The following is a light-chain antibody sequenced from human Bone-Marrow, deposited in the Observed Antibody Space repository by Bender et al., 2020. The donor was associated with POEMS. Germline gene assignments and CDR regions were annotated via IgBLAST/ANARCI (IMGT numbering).Light chain of an antibody. CDR2: DVT. V-gene: IGLV2-18*02. CDR1: SSNIGTNP. J-gene: IGLJ3*02. Sequence: QSVLTQPPSASGTPGQRVTISCSGSSSNIGTNPVNWYQQPPGTAPKLMIYDVTNRPSGVPDRFSGSKSGNTASLTITGLQAEDEADYYCSSYTTSNALRLFGGGTKLTVL. CDR3: SSYTTSNALRL.